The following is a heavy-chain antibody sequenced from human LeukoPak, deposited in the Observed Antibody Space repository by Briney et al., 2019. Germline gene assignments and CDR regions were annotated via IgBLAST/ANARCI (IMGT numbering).Heavy chain of an antibody. J-gene: IGHJ6*02. D-gene: IGHD6-19*01. Sequence: SVKVSCKASVGTFSSYAFSWVRQTPGQGLEWVGGMIPIFGIANYAQKFQGRVTITADESTSTAYMELSSLRSEDTAVYYGARVDSGWDRYYYYCCMDVWGQGTTVTVSS. V-gene: IGHV1-69*13. CDR3: ARVDSGWDRYYYYCCMDV. CDR2: MIPIFGIA. CDR1: VGTFSSYA.